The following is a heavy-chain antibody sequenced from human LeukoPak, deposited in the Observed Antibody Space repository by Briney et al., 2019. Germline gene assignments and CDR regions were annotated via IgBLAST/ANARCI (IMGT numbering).Heavy chain of an antibody. CDR3: ARADWNHQYYYYMDV. J-gene: IGHJ6*03. D-gene: IGHD1-1*01. CDR2: MNPNSGNT. CDR1: GYTFTSYD. V-gene: IGHV1-8*03. Sequence: GASVKVSCKASGYTFTSYDINWVRQATGRGLEWMGWMNPNSGNTGYAQKFQGRVTITRNTSISTAYMELSSLRSEDTAVYYCARADWNHQYYYYMDVWGKGTTVTVSS.